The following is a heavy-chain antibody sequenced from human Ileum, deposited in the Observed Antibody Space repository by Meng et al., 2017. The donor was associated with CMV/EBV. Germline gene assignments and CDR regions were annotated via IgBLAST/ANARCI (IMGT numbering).Heavy chain of an antibody. J-gene: IGHJ4*02. Sequence: SETLSLTCTASGAPISNYYWSWIRQPPGKGLEWIGYIHYSGGTNYSPPLKSRVTMSIDTSKNQFSLKLSSVTAADTAVYYCARMCATYYYDTSGYYPFDFWGQGTLVTVSS. CDR1: GAPISNYY. D-gene: IGHD3-22*01. V-gene: IGHV4-59*12. CDR2: IHYSGGT. CDR3: ARMCATYYYDTSGYYPFDF.